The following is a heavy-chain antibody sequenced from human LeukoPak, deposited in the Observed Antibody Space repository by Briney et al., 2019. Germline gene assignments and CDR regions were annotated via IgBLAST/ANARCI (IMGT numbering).Heavy chain of an antibody. Sequence: SQTLSLTCTVSGGSISSGSYYWSWIRQPAGKGLEWIGRIYTSGSTNYNPSLKSRVTISVDTSKNQFSLKLSSVTAADTAVYYCARVGRGDAFDIWAKGQWSPSLQ. V-gene: IGHV4-61*02. CDR1: GGSISSGSYY. J-gene: IGHJ3*02. CDR2: IYTSGST. CDR3: ARVGRGDAFDI.